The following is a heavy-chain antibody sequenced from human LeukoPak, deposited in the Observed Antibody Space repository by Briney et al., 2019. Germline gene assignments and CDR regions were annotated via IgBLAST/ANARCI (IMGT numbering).Heavy chain of an antibody. D-gene: IGHD4-17*01. V-gene: IGHV4-31*03. CDR3: ARDSSPAPTVDYYYCMDV. J-gene: IGHJ6*03. CDR1: GGSISSGGYY. CDR2: IYYSGST. Sequence: SQTLSLTCTVSGGSISSGGYYWSWIRQHPGKGLEWIGYIYYSGSTYYNPSLKSRVTISVDTSKNQFSLKLSSVTAADTAVYYCARDSSPAPTVDYYYCMDVWGKGTTVTVSS.